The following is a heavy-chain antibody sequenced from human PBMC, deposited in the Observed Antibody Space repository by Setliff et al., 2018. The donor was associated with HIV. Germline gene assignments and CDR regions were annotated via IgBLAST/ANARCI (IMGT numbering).Heavy chain of an antibody. CDR1: GGSFSDYY. V-gene: IGHV4-34*01. J-gene: IGHJ3*01. Sequence: PSETLSLTCAVYGGSFSDYYWSWIRQPPGRGLEWIGEINHSGSTNYNPSLKRRVTISVDTSKNQFSLKLNSVTAADTAVYYCARAPPGIQNDAFDVWGQGTMVTVSS. CDR2: INHSGST. CDR3: ARAPPGIQNDAFDV.